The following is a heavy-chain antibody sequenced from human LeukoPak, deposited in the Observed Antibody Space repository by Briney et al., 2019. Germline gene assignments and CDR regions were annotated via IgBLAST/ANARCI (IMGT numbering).Heavy chain of an antibody. CDR2: MNPNSGNT. CDR1: GYTFTSYD. CDR3: ARGGRRITIFGVVSRGYYYGMDV. D-gene: IGHD3-3*01. J-gene: IGHJ6*02. Sequence: ASVKVSCKASGYTFTSYDINWVRQATGQGLEWMGWMNPNSGNTGYAQKFQGRVTMTRNTSISTAYMELSSLRSEDTAVYYCARGGRRITIFGVVSRGYYYGMDVWGQGTTVTVSS. V-gene: IGHV1-8*01.